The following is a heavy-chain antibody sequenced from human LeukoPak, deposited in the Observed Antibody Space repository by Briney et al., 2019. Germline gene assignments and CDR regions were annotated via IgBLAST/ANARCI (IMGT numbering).Heavy chain of an antibody. D-gene: IGHD3-3*01. J-gene: IGHJ6*02. V-gene: IGHV1-2*02. CDR3: AITDLWGGGPYGMDV. Sequence: ASVKVSCKASGYTFTGYYMHWVRQAPGQGLEWMGWINPNSGGTNYAQKFQGRVTMTRDTSISTAYMELSRLRSDDTAVYYCAITDLWGGGPYGMDVWGQGTTVTVSS. CDR2: INPNSGGT. CDR1: GYTFTGYY.